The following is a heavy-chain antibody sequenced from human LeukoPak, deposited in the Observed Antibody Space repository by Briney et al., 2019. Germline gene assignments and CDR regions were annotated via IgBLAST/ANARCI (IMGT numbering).Heavy chain of an antibody. V-gene: IGHV1-2*02. Sequence: ASVKVSCKASGYTFTGYYVHWVRQAPGQGLEWMGWINPNSGGTNYAQKFQGRVTMTRDTSISTAYMELSRLRSDDTAVYYCARGSGGVGDAFDIWGQGTMVTVSS. CDR3: ARGSGGVGDAFDI. CDR1: GYTFTGYY. J-gene: IGHJ3*02. CDR2: INPNSGGT. D-gene: IGHD2-8*02.